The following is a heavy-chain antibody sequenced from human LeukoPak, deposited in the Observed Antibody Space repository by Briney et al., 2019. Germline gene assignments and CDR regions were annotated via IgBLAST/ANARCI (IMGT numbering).Heavy chain of an antibody. CDR3: ARAXXVXVXXXXXXXXXXXXXYXYGMDV. J-gene: IGHJ6*02. V-gene: IGHV4-30-2*01. CDR1: GGSISSGGYS. CDR2: IYHSGST. D-gene: IGHD2-15*01. Sequence: SETLSLTCAVSGGSISSGGYSCSWIRRPPGKGLEWIGYIYHSGSTYYNPSLKSRVTISVDRSKNQFSLKLSSVTAADTAVYYCARAXXVXVXXXXXXXXXXXXXYXYGMDVWGQGTTVTVSS.